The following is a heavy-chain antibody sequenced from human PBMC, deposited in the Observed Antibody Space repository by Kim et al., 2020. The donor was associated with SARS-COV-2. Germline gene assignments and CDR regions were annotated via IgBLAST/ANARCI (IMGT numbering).Heavy chain of an antibody. CDR2: FDPEDGET. CDR3: ATWEYYYDSSGYYYFDY. D-gene: IGHD3-22*01. Sequence: ASVKVSCKVSGYTLTELSMHWVRQAPGKGLEWMGGFDPEDGETIYAQKFQGRVTMTEDTSTDTAYMELSSLRSEDTAVYYCATWEYYYDSSGYYYFDYWGQGTLVTVSS. J-gene: IGHJ4*02. V-gene: IGHV1-24*01. CDR1: GYTLTELS.